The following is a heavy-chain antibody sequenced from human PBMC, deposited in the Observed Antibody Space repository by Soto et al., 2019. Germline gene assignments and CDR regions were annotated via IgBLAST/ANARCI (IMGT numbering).Heavy chain of an antibody. V-gene: IGHV3-30*18. CDR3: AKSRYDSSGYTGGVDY. CDR2: ISYDGSNK. D-gene: IGHD3-22*01. CDR1: GFTFSSYG. Sequence: QVQLVESGGGVVQPGRSLRLSCAASGFTFSSYGMHWVRQAPGKGLEWVAVISYDGSNKYYVDSVKGRFTISRDNSKNALYLQMNSLRAADTAVYYCAKSRYDSSGYTGGVDYWGQGTLVTVSS. J-gene: IGHJ4*02.